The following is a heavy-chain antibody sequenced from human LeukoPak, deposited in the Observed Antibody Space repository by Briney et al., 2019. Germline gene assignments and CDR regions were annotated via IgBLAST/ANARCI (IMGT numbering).Heavy chain of an antibody. Sequence: SETLSLTCAVYGGAFSGYYWNWIRQPPGKGLEWIGEINHSGSTNYNPSLKSRVTISVDTSKNQFSLKLSSVTAAGTAVYYCARRPRGVIIKSWFDPWGQGTLVTVSS. CDR3: ARRPRGVIIKSWFDP. CDR2: INHSGST. J-gene: IGHJ5*02. D-gene: IGHD3-10*01. V-gene: IGHV4-34*01. CDR1: GGAFSGYY.